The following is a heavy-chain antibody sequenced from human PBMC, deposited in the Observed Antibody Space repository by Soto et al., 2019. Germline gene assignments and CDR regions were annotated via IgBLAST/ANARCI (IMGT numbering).Heavy chain of an antibody. CDR3: AKDSRNVAGSAARLYVMAV. J-gene: IGHJ6*02. Sequence: GGSLRLSCAGSGFTFSDYAMTWVRQAPGKGLEWVSTTRSNGEYTYYGDSAKGRFTVSRDNPKNTLYLEMSSVRAEDTAVYYCAKDSRNVAGSAARLYVMAVWGQGTTVTGSS. V-gene: IGHV3-23*01. D-gene: IGHD2-2*01. CDR1: GFTFSDYA. CDR2: TRSNGEYT.